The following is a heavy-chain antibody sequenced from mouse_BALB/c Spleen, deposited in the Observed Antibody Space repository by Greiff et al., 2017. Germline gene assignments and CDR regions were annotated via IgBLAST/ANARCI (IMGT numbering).Heavy chain of an antibody. CDR2: INPSNGRT. V-gene: IGHV1S81*02. Sequence: QVQLQQPGAELVKPGASVKLSCKASGYTFTSYWMHWVKQRPGQGLEWIGEINPSNGRTNYNEKFKSKATLTVDKSSSTAYTQLSSLTSEDSAVYYCASHFAWFAYWGQGTLVTVSA. CDR3: ASHFAWFAY. CDR1: GYTFTSYW. J-gene: IGHJ3*01.